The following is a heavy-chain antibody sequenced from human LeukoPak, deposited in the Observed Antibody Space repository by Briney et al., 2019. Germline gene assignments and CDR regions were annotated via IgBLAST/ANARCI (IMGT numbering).Heavy chain of an antibody. CDR1: GGSFSGYY. Sequence: SETLSLTCAVYGGSFSGYYWSWIRQPPGKGLEWIGEINHSGSTNYNPSLKSRVTISVDTSKNQFSLKLSSVTAADTAVYYCARGQRYYGSGSRYYYYMDVWGKGTTVTVSS. CDR2: INHSGST. CDR3: ARGQRYYGSGSRYYYYMDV. V-gene: IGHV4-34*01. J-gene: IGHJ6*03. D-gene: IGHD3-10*01.